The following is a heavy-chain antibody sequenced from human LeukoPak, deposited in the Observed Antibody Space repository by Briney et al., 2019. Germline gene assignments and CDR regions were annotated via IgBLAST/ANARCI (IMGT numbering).Heavy chain of an antibody. CDR2: IYTSGST. J-gene: IGHJ1*01. CDR3: ASKFNSSGWSGAAEYFQH. CDR1: GGSISSYY. V-gene: IGHV4-4*07. Sequence: SETLSLTCTVSGGSISSYYWSWIRQPAGKGLEWIGRIYTSGSTNYNPSLKSRVTMSVDTSKNQFSLKLSSVTAADTAVYYCASKFNSSGWSGAAEYFQHWGQGTLVTVSS. D-gene: IGHD6-19*01.